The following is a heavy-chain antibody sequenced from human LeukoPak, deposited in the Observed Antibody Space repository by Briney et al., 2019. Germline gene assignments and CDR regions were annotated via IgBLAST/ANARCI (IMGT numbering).Heavy chain of an antibody. CDR2: IYPGYSDT. V-gene: IGHV5-51*01. CDR3: ARRGYDILTGYYFEPPNWFDT. D-gene: IGHD3-9*01. J-gene: IGHJ5*02. Sequence: GESLKISFKGSGFRFTSYWIGWVRPLPGKGLEWMGIIYPGYSDTRYSPSFQGQVTISADKSISPPSLQSSSLKASATAMYYSARRGYDILTGYYFEPPNWFDTWGQGTLVTVSS. CDR1: GFRFTSYW.